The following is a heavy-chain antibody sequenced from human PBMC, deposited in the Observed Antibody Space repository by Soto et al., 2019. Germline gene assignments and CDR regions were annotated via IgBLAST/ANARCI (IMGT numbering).Heavy chain of an antibody. V-gene: IGHV5-10-1*01. D-gene: IGHD2-2*01. Sequence: GESLKISCKGSGYSFTSYWISWVRQMPGKGLEWMGRIDPSDSYTNYSPSFQGHVTISADKSISTAYLQWSSLKASDTAMYYCARLNCSSTSCYGYYYYGMDVWGQGTTVTVSS. CDR3: ARLNCSSTSCYGYYYYGMDV. CDR2: IDPSDSYT. J-gene: IGHJ6*02. CDR1: GYSFTSYW.